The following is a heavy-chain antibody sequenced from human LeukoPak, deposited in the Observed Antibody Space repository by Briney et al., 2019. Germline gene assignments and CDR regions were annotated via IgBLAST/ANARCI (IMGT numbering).Heavy chain of an antibody. J-gene: IGHJ4*02. V-gene: IGHV4-4*07. CDR1: GGSISSYD. Sequence: PSETLSLTCTVSGGSISSYDWSWIRQPAGKGLEWIGRIYTSGSTNYNPSLKSRVTMSVDTSKNQFSLKLRSVTAADTAVYYCARANTYYYDSSGYSPEVYYFDYWGQGTLVTVSS. D-gene: IGHD3-22*01. CDR2: IYTSGST. CDR3: ARANTYYYDSSGYSPEVYYFDY.